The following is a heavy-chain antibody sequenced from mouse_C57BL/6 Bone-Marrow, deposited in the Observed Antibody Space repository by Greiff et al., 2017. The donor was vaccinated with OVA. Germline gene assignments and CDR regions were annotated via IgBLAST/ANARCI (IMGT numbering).Heavy chain of an antibody. J-gene: IGHJ3*01. V-gene: IGHV14-3*01. Sequence: EVQLQQSVAELVRPGASVKLSCTASGFNIKNTYMHWVKQRPDQGLEWLGRIDPANGNTKYDPKFQGKATITADTSSNTAYLQLSSLTSEDTAIYYCARVEVYYYGKGTFAYWGQGTLVTVSA. D-gene: IGHD1-1*01. CDR2: IDPANGNT. CDR1: GFNIKNTY. CDR3: ARVEVYYYGKGTFAY.